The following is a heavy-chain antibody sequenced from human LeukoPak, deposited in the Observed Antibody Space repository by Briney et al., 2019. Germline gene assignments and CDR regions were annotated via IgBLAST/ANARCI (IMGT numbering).Heavy chain of an antibody. D-gene: IGHD6-19*01. CDR2: INTNTGNP. CDR3: ARVAAVTLAVAGSYFDY. J-gene: IGHJ4*02. V-gene: IGHV7-4-1*02. Sequence: ASVKVSCKASGYTFTSYAMNWVRQAPGQGLEWMGWINTNTGNPTYAQGFTGRFVFSLDTSVSTAYLQISSLKAEDTAVYYCARVAAVTLAVAGSYFDYWGQGTLVTVSS. CDR1: GYTFTSYA.